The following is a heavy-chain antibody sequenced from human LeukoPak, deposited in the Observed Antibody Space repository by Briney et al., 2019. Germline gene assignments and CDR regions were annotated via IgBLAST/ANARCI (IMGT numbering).Heavy chain of an antibody. J-gene: IGHJ6*02. CDR2: INPNSGGT. V-gene: IGHV1-2*02. CDR1: GYTFTGYY. D-gene: IGHD2-2*01. CDR3: AKDTKDDPPNYYYGMDV. Sequence: ASVKVSCKASGYTFTGYYMHWVRQAPGQGLEWMGWINPNSGGTNYAQKFQGRVTMTRDTSISTAYMELSRLRSDDTAVYYCAKDTKDDPPNYYYGMDVWGQGTTVTVSS.